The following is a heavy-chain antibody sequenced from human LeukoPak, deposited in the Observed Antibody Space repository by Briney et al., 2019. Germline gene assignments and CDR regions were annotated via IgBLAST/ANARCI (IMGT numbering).Heavy chain of an antibody. CDR3: ARGADSSGYYSIFYFDY. V-gene: IGHV4-59*08. D-gene: IGHD3-22*01. CDR2: IYGSGST. Sequence: SETLSLTCTVSGGSISSYYWSWIRQPPGKGLEWIGHIYGSGSTNYNPSLKSRVTLSVDTSKNQFSLKLSSVTAADTAVYYCARGADSSGYYSIFYFDYWGQGTLVTVSS. J-gene: IGHJ4*02. CDR1: GGSISSYY.